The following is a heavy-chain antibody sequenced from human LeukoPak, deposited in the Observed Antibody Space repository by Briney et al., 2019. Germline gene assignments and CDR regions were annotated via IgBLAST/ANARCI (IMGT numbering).Heavy chain of an antibody. J-gene: IGHJ4*02. V-gene: IGHV3-30*02. CDR3: AKGALWFGELLYHFDY. D-gene: IGHD3-10*01. CDR1: GFTFSSYG. CDR2: IRYDGSNK. Sequence: GGSLRLSCAASGFTFSSYGMHWVRQAPGKGLEWVAFIRYDGSNKYYADSVKGRFTISRDNSKNTLYLQMNSLRAEDTAVYYCAKGALWFGELLYHFDYWGQGTLVTVSS.